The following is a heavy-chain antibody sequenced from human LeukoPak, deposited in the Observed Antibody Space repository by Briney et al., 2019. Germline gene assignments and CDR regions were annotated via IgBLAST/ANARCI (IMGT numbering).Heavy chain of an antibody. J-gene: IGHJ4*02. CDR3: ARETNYDILTGYYEGFDY. V-gene: IGHV1-69*01. Sequence: GASVKVSCKASGGTFSSYAISWVRQAPGQGLEWMGGIIPIFGTANYAQKFQGRVTITADESTSTAYMELSSLRSEDTAVYYCARETNYDILTGYYEGFDYWGQGTLVTVSS. CDR2: IIPIFGTA. CDR1: GGTFSSYA. D-gene: IGHD3-9*01.